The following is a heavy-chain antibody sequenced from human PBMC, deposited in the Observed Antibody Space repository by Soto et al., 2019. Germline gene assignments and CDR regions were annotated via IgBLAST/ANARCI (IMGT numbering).Heavy chain of an antibody. J-gene: IGHJ4*02. V-gene: IGHV1-18*01. D-gene: IGHD6-6*01. CDR1: GYTFTSYG. CDR2: ISAYNGST. CDR3: ASFAYSSSFDY. Sequence: GASVKVSCKASGYTFTSYGISWVRQAPGQGLEWMGWISAYNGSTNYAQKLQGRVTMTTDTSTSTTYMELRSLRTDDTAVYYCASFAYSSSFDYWGQGTLVTVSS.